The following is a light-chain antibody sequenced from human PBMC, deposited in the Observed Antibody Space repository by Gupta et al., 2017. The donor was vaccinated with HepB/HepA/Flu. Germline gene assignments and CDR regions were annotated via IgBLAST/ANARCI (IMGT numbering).Light chain of an antibody. CDR3: SAWDSSRSAQV. Sequence: GLTQPPSVSKGLRQTATLTCTGNSNNVGNQGAAWLQQHQGHPPKLLSYKNNNRPSGISERFSASRSGNTASLTITGLQPEDEADYYCSAWDSSRSAQVFGGGTKLTVL. CDR2: KNN. V-gene: IGLV10-54*04. J-gene: IGLJ2*01. CDR1: SNNVGNQG.